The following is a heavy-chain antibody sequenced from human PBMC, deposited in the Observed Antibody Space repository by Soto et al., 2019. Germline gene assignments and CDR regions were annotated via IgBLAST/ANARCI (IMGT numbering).Heavy chain of an antibody. CDR2: ISYDGSNK. CDR1: GFTFSSYA. CDR3: ARENTEELFWSGYFKHFDY. V-gene: IGHV3-30-3*01. D-gene: IGHD3-3*01. J-gene: IGHJ4*02. Sequence: GGSLRLSCAASGFTFSSYAMHWVRQAPGKGLEWVAVISYDGSNKYYADSVKGRFTISRDNSKNTLYLQMNSLRAEDTAVYYCARENTEELFWSGYFKHFDYWGQGTLVTVSS.